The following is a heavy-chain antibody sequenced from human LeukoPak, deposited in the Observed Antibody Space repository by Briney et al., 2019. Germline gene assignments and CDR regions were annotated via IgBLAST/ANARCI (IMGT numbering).Heavy chain of an antibody. D-gene: IGHD3-10*01. CDR2: ISWNSGSI. CDR1: GYTFDDYA. CDR3: AKDMRMVRGFEFDY. J-gene: IGHJ4*02. V-gene: IGHV3-9*01. Sequence: GRSLRLSCAASGYTFDDYAMHWVRQAPGKGLEWVSGISWNSGSIGYADSVKGRFTISRDNAKNSLYLQMNSLRAEDTALYYCAKDMRMVRGFEFDYWGQGTLVTVSS.